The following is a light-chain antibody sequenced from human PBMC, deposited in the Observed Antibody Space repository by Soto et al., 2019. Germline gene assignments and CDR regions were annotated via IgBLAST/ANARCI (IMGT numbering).Light chain of an antibody. CDR1: QSVSSY. J-gene: IGKJ2*01. CDR2: DAS. CDR3: QQRSNWPPDYT. V-gene: IGKV3-11*01. Sequence: EIVLTQSPATLSLSPGERATLSCRASQSVSSYLAWYQQKPGQAPRLLIYDASNRATGIPARFSGSGSGTDFTLTISSLEPGDFAVYYCQQRSNWPPDYTFGQGTKLEIK.